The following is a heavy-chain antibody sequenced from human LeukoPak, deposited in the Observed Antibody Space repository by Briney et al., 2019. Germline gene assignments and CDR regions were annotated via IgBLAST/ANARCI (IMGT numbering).Heavy chain of an antibody. D-gene: IGHD1-26*01. CDR1: GYTFTSYG. V-gene: IGHV1-46*01. Sequence: ASVKVSCKASGYTFTSYGISWVRQAPGQGPDWMGVINPSGAYTAYAQKFQGRVTMTRDMSTSTVYMEVRSLRSDDTAVYYCARASGTYEGGAYDFWGQGTRVIVSS. CDR2: INPSGAYT. J-gene: IGHJ3*01. CDR3: ARASGTYEGGAYDF.